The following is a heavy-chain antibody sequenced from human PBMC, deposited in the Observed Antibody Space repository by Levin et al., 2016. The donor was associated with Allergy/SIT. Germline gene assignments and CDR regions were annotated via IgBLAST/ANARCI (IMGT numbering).Heavy chain of an antibody. Sequence: WIRQPPGKGLEWVSTISGSGVSTFYADSVKGRFTISRDNSKSTLSLHMNSLRAEDTAVYYCAKGRLGENFYWFDSWGQGTPVTVSS. CDR3: AKGRLGENFYWFDS. D-gene: IGHD3-10*01. CDR2: ISGSGVST. J-gene: IGHJ5*01. V-gene: IGHV3-23*01.